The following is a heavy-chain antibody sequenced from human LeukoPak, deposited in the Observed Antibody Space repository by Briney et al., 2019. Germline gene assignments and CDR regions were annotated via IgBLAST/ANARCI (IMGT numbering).Heavy chain of an antibody. V-gene: IGHV3-33*01. J-gene: IGHJ6*02. D-gene: IGHD3-9*01. Sequence: GGTLRLSCAAYGFPFSSYGMPWFRQAPGKGLEWVAVIWYDGGNKYYADSVKGRFTISRDNSKNTRYLQMNRLRAEDTAVYYCARDTRAYCDLLTGSYYYYYGMDVWGQGITVTVSS. CDR1: GFPFSSYG. CDR2: IWYDGGNK. CDR3: ARDTRAYCDLLTGSYYYYYGMDV.